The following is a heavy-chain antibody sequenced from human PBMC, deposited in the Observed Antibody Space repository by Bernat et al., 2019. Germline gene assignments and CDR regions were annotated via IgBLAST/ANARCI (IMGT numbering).Heavy chain of an antibody. CDR1: KYTFTSYT. J-gene: IGHJ4*02. CDR2: INTGNGHT. V-gene: IGHV1-3*04. D-gene: IGHD1-7*01. CDR3: AREEGVIGKWNYPFFAY. Sequence: QVQLVQSGAEVKKPGASVKLSCKASKYTFTSYTIHWVRQAPGQRLEWMGWINTGNGHTPYSQKFQGKVNITKETSGDHGYMELSSLRSEDTAVYYCAREEGVIGKWNYPFFAYWGQGALVIVSS.